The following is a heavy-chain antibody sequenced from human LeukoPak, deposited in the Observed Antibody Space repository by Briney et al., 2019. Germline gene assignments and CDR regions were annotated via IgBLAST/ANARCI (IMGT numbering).Heavy chain of an antibody. CDR2: NSSSSSYT. D-gene: IGHD2-15*01. V-gene: IGHV3-11*06. CDR3: ARGKDCSGGICYYFDS. Sequence: GGSLRLSCAASGFTFSDYYMSWIRQAPGKGLEWLSYNSSSSSYTKYADSVKGRFTISRDNAKNSLYLQMNSLRAEDTAVYYCARGKDCSGGICYYFDSWGQGTLVTVSS. CDR1: GFTFSDYY. J-gene: IGHJ4*02.